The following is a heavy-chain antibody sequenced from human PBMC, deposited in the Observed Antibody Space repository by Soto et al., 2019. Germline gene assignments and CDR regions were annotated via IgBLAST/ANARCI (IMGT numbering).Heavy chain of an antibody. CDR1: GGSISSSYW. Sequence: QVQLQESGPGLVKPSGTLSLTCAVPGGSISSSYWWSWVRQPPGKGLEWIGEIYHSGSTNYNPSLKRRVTISVDKSKNQFSLKLSSVTAADTAVYSCARVSGSYYYGMDVWGQGTTVTVSS. D-gene: IGHD3-10*01. J-gene: IGHJ6*02. V-gene: IGHV4-4*02. CDR3: ARVSGSYYYGMDV. CDR2: IYHSGST.